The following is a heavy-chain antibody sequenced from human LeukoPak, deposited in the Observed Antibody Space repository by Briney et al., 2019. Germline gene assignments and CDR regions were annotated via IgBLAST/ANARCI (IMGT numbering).Heavy chain of an antibody. Sequence: PSETLSLTCTVSGGSISSSSYYWGWIRQPPGKRLEWNGSIYYSGSTYYNPSLKSRVTISVDTSKNQFSLKLSSVTAADTAVYYCARRGSGWYYFDYWGQGTLVTVSS. V-gene: IGHV4-39*01. CDR3: ARRGSGWYYFDY. J-gene: IGHJ4*02. D-gene: IGHD6-19*01. CDR1: GGSISSSSYY. CDR2: IYYSGST.